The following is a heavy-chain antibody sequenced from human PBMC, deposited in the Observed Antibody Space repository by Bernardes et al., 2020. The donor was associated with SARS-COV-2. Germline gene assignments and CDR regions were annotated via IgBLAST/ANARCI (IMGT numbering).Heavy chain of an antibody. CDR1: GGSLSDYY. J-gene: IGHJ2*01. V-gene: IGHV4-34*01. Sequence: SETLSLTCGLYGGSLSDYYWTWIRQPPGKGLEWIGEVNHRGSTNYNPSLKSRVTISVDTSKNQVYLSLDSVTAADTAVYYCGRGDNDWSGYGGTDLWGRGTLVNVSS. D-gene: IGHD3-3*01. CDR3: GRGDNDWSGYGGTDL. CDR2: VNHRGST.